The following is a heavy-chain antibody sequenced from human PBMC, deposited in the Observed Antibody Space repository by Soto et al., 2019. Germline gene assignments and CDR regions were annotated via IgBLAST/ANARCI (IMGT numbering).Heavy chain of an antibody. V-gene: IGHV1-3*01. CDR2: INPGNADT. D-gene: IGHD1-26*01. CDR3: AGGVGATAATFDY. CDR1: GDTFTDYA. J-gene: IGHJ4*02. Sequence: QVHLVQSGAEVKKPGASVKVSCKASGDTFTDYAIHWVRQAPRQRLEWLAWINPGNADTQYSQTFQGRVTLTRDTSATTAYMELVSLRSEDTSVYFCAGGVGATAATFDYWGQGTLVTVSS.